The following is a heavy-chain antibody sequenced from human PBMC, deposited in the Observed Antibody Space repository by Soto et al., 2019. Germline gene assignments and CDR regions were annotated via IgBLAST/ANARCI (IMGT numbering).Heavy chain of an antibody. J-gene: IGHJ3*02. D-gene: IGHD2-2*01. V-gene: IGHV3-23*01. CDR2: ISGSGGST. CDR3: SKFLTRYCSSTSCYAYAFDI. Sequence: GGSLRLSCAASGFTFSSYAMSWVRQAPGKGLEWVSAISGSGGSTYYADSVKGRFTISRDNSKNTLYLQMNSLRAEDTAVYYFSKFLTRYCSSTSCYAYAFDIWGQGTMVTVSS. CDR1: GFTFSSYA.